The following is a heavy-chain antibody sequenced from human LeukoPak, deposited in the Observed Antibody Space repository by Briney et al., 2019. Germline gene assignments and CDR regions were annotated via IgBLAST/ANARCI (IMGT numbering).Heavy chain of an antibody. J-gene: IGHJ4*02. D-gene: IGHD4-17*01. CDR2: IYHSGST. Sequence: SETLSLTCTVSGGSISSSSYYWGWVRQPPGKGLEWIGEIYHSGSTNYNPSLKSRVTISVDKSKNQFSLKLSSVTAADTAVYYCAIDGDYVGFAYWGQGTLVTVSS. CDR3: AIDGDYVGFAY. V-gene: IGHV4-39*07. CDR1: GGSISSSSYY.